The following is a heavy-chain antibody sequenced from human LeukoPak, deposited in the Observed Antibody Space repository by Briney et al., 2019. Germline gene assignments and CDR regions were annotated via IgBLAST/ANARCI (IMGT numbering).Heavy chain of an antibody. V-gene: IGHV4-34*01. CDR2: ISHTEGT. D-gene: IGHD2-21*01. CDR3: AGILCGHSGSLCYDY. J-gene: IGHJ4*02. CDR1: GLPIYVYY. Sequence: PSETLSLTRAVFGLPIYVYYGRGLRQSPGKGLEWIGEISHTEGTRYNPSLESRVTMSVDTSENQLSLKLIFVTAADTAVYYCAGILCGHSGSLCYDYWGLGTLVTVSS.